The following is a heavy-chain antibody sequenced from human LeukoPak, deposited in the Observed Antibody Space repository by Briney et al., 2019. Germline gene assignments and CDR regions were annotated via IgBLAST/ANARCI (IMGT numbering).Heavy chain of an antibody. CDR3: AKDSTGSGSYYNECFFDY. CDR2: ISNSGGST. Sequence: GGSLRLSCAASGFTFSSYAMSWVRQAPGKGLEWVSAISNSGGSTYYADSVKGHFTISRDNSKNTLYLEMNSLRAEDTAVYYCAKDSTGSGSYYNECFFDYWGQGTLVTVSS. J-gene: IGHJ4*02. V-gene: IGHV3-23*01. CDR1: GFTFSSYA. D-gene: IGHD3-10*01.